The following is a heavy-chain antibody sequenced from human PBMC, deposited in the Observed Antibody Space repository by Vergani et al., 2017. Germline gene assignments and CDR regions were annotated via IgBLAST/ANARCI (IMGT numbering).Heavy chain of an antibody. CDR1: GFTFGDYA. J-gene: IGHJ6*02. CDR2: IYSTGST. D-gene: IGHD3-9*01. Sequence: VQLVESGGGLVQPGRSLRLSCTASGFTFGDYAMSWFRQAPGKGLEWIGYIYSTGSTNYNPSLNSRVTMSVDTSKNQFSLKLRSVTAADTAVYFCARVMYRDEASTGYRLEGMDIWGQGTTVTISS. CDR3: ARVMYRDEASTGYRLEGMDI. V-gene: IGHV4-59*01.